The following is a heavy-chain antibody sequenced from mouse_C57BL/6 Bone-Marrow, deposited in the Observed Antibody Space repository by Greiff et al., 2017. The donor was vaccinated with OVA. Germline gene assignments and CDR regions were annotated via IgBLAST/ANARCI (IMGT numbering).Heavy chain of an antibody. J-gene: IGHJ2*01. V-gene: IGHV1-54*01. CDR2: INPGSGGT. CDR1: GYAFTNYL. CDR3: ARCHYDYDEDY. Sequence: VQLVESGAELVRPGTSVKVSCKASGYAFTNYLIEWVKQRPGQGLEWIGVINPGSGGTNYNEKFKGKATLTADKSSITAYMQLSSLTSEDSAVYFCARCHYDYDEDYWGQGTTLTVSS. D-gene: IGHD2-4*01.